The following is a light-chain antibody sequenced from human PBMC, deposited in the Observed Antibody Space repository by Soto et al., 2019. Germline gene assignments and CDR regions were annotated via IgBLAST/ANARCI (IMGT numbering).Light chain of an antibody. CDR3: SSYTSSSILYV. V-gene: IGLV2-14*01. CDR1: SGDIGGYNY. J-gene: IGLJ1*01. Sequence: QSVLTQPASVSGSPGQSITISCTGTSGDIGGYNYVSWYQQHPGKAPKLLISEVTNRPSGVSNRFSGSKSGNTASLTISGLQAEDEADYYCSSYTSSSILYVFGTGTKLTVL. CDR2: EVT.